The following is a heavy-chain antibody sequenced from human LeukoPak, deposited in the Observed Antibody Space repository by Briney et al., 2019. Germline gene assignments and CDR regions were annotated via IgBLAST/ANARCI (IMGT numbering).Heavy chain of an antibody. D-gene: IGHD1-26*01. CDR2: VWYDGSNI. J-gene: IGHJ4*02. V-gene: IGHV3-33*01. CDR1: GFTFSTYG. CDR3: ARGGYSGTYYFDY. Sequence: GGSLRLSCAASGFTFSTYGMHWVRQAPGKGLECVAVVWYDGSNIHYVDSVKGRFTISRDNSKSTLYLQMNSLTAEDPAVYYCARGGYSGTYYFDYWGQGTLVTVSS.